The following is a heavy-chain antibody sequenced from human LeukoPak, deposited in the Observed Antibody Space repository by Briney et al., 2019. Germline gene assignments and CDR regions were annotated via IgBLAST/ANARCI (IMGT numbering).Heavy chain of an antibody. CDR1: GFTFSSYS. Sequence: GGSLRLSCAASGFTFSSYSMNWVRQAPGKGLEWVSSISSSSSYIYYADSVKGRFTISRDNSKNTLYLQMNSLRAEDTAVYYCAKDLALERRYYYYGMDVWGQGTTVTVSS. J-gene: IGHJ6*02. D-gene: IGHD1-1*01. CDR2: ISSSSSYI. V-gene: IGHV3-21*01. CDR3: AKDLALERRYYYYGMDV.